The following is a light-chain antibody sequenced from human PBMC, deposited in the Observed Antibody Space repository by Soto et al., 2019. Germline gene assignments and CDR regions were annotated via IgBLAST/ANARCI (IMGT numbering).Light chain of an antibody. V-gene: IGLV2-14*01. J-gene: IGLJ1*01. CDR1: SSDIGAYDY. Sequence: QSVRTPPASVSGSPGQSITISCTGSSSDIGAYDYVSWYQQRPVKAPKLMIFDVTNRPSGVSDRFSGSKSGNTASLTISGLQTEDEADYYCSSYTSSSTPYVFGTGNKVTVL. CDR2: DVT. CDR3: SSYTSSSTPYV.